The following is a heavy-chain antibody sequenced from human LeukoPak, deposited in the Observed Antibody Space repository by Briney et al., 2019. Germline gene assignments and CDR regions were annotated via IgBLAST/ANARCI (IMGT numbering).Heavy chain of an antibody. V-gene: IGHV4-39*07. CDR1: GGSISSSSYY. D-gene: IGHD3-3*01. J-gene: IGHJ5*02. CDR2: IYYSGGT. CDR3: ARGYFGLRFLECFNMSWFDP. Sequence: SETLSLTCTVSGGSISSSSYYWGWIRQPPGKGLEWIGSIYYSGGTYYNPSLKSRVTISVDTSKNQFSLKLSSVTAADTAVYYCARGYFGLRFLECFNMSWFDPWGQGTLVTVSS.